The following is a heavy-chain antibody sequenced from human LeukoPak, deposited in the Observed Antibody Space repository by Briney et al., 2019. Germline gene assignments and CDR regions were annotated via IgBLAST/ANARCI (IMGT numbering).Heavy chain of an antibody. D-gene: IGHD6-19*01. J-gene: IGHJ3*02. V-gene: IGHV3-30*04. CDR1: GFTFSSYP. Sequence: GGSLRLSCAASGFTFSSYPMHWVRQAPGKVLEWVAVISYDGTNKYFADSVKGRFTISRDSSKNTLYLQMNSLRAEDTAVYYCARAVPDDSSGWLDAFDIWGQGTMITVSS. CDR3: ARAVPDDSSGWLDAFDI. CDR2: ISYDGTNK.